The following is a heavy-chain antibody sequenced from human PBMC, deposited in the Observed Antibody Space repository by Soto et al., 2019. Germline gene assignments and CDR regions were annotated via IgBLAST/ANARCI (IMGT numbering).Heavy chain of an antibody. V-gene: IGHV3-23*01. CDR2: ISGSGGRT. Sequence: EVQVLESGGGLVQPGGSLRLSCAASGFTFTTYCMAWVRQAPGKGLEWVTAISGSGGRTDYADSVKGRFTISRDNSMNTLYLQMNSLRAEDTAVYYCAKDGRDYGGSGHGYFDLWGLGTLVTVSA. CDR3: AKDGRDYGGSGHGYFDL. D-gene: IGHD4-17*01. J-gene: IGHJ2*01. CDR1: GFTFTTYC.